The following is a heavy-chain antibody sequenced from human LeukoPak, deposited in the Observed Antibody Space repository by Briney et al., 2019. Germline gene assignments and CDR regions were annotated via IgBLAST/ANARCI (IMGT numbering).Heavy chain of an antibody. Sequence: KPSETLSLTCTVSGGSISSYYWSWIRQPPGKGLEWIGYIYYSGSTNYNPSLKSRVTISVDTSKNQFSLKLSSVTAADTAVYYCARCGYSYGLIDYWGQGTLVTVSS. D-gene: IGHD5-18*01. CDR3: ARCGYSYGLIDY. J-gene: IGHJ4*02. V-gene: IGHV4-59*08. CDR1: GGSISSYY. CDR2: IYYSGST.